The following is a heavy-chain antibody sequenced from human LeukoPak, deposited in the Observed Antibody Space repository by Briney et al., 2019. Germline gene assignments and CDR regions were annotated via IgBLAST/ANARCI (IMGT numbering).Heavy chain of an antibody. CDR3: AREVAYYDILTGYYTYYFDY. Sequence: GASVKVSCKASGYTFTGYYMQWVRQAPGQGLEWMGRINPNSGGTNYAQKFQGRVTMTRDTSISTAYMELSRLRSDDTAVYYCAREVAYYDILTGYYTYYFDYWGQGTLVTVSS. D-gene: IGHD3-9*01. CDR2: INPNSGGT. J-gene: IGHJ4*02. V-gene: IGHV1-2*06. CDR1: GYTFTGYY.